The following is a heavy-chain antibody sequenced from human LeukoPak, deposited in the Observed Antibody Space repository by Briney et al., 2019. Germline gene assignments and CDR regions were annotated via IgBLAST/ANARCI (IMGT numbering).Heavy chain of an antibody. CDR2: TYYRSKWYY. V-gene: IGHV6-1*01. CDR1: GDSVSSNSAA. D-gene: IGHD2-15*01. J-gene: IGHJ4*02. Sequence: SQTLSLTCAISGDSVSSNSAAWNWIRQSPSGGLEWLGRTYYRSKWYYDYALSVKSRSTINPDTSENQFSLLLNSVTPDDTAVYYCARDGTWRLDYWGQGILVTVSS. CDR3: ARDGTWRLDY.